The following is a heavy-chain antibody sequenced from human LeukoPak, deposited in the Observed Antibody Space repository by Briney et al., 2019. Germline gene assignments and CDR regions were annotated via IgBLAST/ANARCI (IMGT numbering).Heavy chain of an antibody. V-gene: IGHV3-30*02. CDR3: AKDRCSSTSCNAPDAFDI. CDR2: IRYDGSNK. J-gene: IGHJ3*02. D-gene: IGHD2-2*01. CDR1: GFTFSSYG. Sequence: GGSLRLSCAASGFTFSSYGMHWVRQAPGKGLEWVAFIRYDGSNKYYADSVKGRFTISRDNSKNTLYLQMNSLRAEDTAVYYCAKDRCSSTSCNAPDAFDIWGQGTMVTVSS.